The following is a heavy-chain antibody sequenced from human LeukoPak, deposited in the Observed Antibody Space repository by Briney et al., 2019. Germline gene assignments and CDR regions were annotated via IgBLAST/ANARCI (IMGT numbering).Heavy chain of an antibody. V-gene: IGHV3-30*02. J-gene: IGHJ4*02. Sequence: GGSLRLSCAASGFTFSSYAMSWVRQAPGKGLEWVAVIWYDGSNKYYADSVKGRFTISRDNSKNTLYLQMNSLRAEDTAVYYCAKETGPDYYDSSGSFDYWGQGTLVTVSS. CDR3: AKETGPDYYDSSGSFDY. D-gene: IGHD3-22*01. CDR1: GFTFSSYA. CDR2: IWYDGSNK.